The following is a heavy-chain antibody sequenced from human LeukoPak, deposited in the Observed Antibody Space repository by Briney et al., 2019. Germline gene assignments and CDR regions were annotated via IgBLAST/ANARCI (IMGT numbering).Heavy chain of an antibody. CDR1: GFTCSGYA. CDR3: ARGICSSTSCPTFY. V-gene: IGHV3-30-3*01. J-gene: IGHJ4*02. CDR2: ISYDGSNK. Sequence: PGGPLRFSCAASGFTCSGYAMHWVRQAPGKGREGVAVISYDGSNKYYADSVKGRFTISRDNSKNTLYLQMNSLRAEDTAVYYCARGICSSTSCPTFYWGQGTLVTVSS. D-gene: IGHD2-2*01.